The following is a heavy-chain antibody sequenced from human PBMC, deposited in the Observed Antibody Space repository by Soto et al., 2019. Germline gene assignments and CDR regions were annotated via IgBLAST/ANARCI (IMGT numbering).Heavy chain of an antibody. D-gene: IGHD2-15*01. Sequence: GASVKVSCKASGYTFTSYYMHWVRQAPGQGLEWMGIINPSGGSTSYAQKFQGRVTMTRDTSTSTVYMELSSLRSEDTAVYYCARDRCSGGSCHPTHWFDPWGQGTLVTVSS. CDR2: INPSGGST. CDR1: GYTFTSYY. V-gene: IGHV1-46*01. CDR3: ARDRCSGGSCHPTHWFDP. J-gene: IGHJ5*02.